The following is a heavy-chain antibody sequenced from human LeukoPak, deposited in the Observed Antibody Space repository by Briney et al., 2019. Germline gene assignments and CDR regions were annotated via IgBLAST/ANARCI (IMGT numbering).Heavy chain of an antibody. V-gene: IGHV4-34*01. D-gene: IGHD2-2*01. Sequence: SETLSLTCAVYGGPFSGYYWSWIRQPPGKGLEWIGEINHSGSTNYNPSLKSRVTISVDTSKNQFSLKLSSVTAADTAVYYCARGQPATIDYWGQGTLVTVSS. J-gene: IGHJ4*02. CDR3: ARGQPATIDY. CDR2: INHSGST. CDR1: GGPFSGYY.